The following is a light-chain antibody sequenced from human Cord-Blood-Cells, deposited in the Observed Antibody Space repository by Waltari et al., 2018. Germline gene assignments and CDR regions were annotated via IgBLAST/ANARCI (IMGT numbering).Light chain of an antibody. J-gene: IGKJ4*01. V-gene: IGKV1D-8*01. CDR2: AAS. CDR1: QGIRSY. Sequence: VIWMTQSPSLLSASTGDRVPISCRMSQGIRSYLAWYQQKPGKAPELLIYAASTLQSGVPSRFSGSGSGTDFTLTISCLQSEDFATYYCQQYYSFPPTFGGGTKVEIK. CDR3: QQYYSFPPT.